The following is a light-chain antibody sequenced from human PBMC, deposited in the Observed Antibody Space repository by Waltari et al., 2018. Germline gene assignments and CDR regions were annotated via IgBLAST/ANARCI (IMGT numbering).Light chain of an antibody. CDR1: QGVRNH. Sequence: DIQMTQSPSSLSASVGDRVPITCQASQGVRNHLSWYQHKPGNAPKLLFTGASTLEIGVPSRFSATGYGTHFTFIITSLQPEDVGTYYCQQYDNLRFTFGPGTKVDL. J-gene: IGKJ3*01. CDR3: QQYDNLRFT. CDR2: GAS. V-gene: IGKV1-33*01.